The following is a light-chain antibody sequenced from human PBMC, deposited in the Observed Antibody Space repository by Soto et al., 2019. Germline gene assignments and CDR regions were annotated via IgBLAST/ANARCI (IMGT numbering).Light chain of an antibody. CDR1: QSVSNNY. V-gene: IGKV3-20*01. CDR2: GAS. CDR3: QQYGSSGT. Sequence: ILFTQSPGTLSLSPGERATLSCRASQSVSNNYLAWYQPTPGKAPRLLIYGASNRATGIPDRLSGSGSGTDFTLTIRRLEPEDSAVYYCQQYGSSGTFGQGTKVDIK. J-gene: IGKJ1*01.